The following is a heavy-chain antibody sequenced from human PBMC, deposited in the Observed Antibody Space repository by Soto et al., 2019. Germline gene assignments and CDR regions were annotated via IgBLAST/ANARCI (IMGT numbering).Heavy chain of an antibody. CDR2: ILYDGTKK. CDR3: VKDLAHMADH. Sequence: HPGGSLRLSCEASGFTFNSYGMYWVRQAPGKGLDWVSHILYDGTKKYYADSVKGRFTISRDNSKNTLYLQMDRMRIEDTAVYFCVKDLAHMADHWGQGTLVTVSS. V-gene: IGHV3-30*18. J-gene: IGHJ4*02. CDR1: GFTFNSYG.